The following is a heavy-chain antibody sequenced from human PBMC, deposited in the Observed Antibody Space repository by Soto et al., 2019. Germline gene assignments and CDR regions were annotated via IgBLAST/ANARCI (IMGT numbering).Heavy chain of an antibody. CDR3: ARLCRLIVGATTVDY. D-gene: IGHD1-26*01. CDR1: GGSISSSSYY. J-gene: IGHJ4*02. CDR2: IYYSGST. V-gene: IGHV4-39*01. Sequence: SETLSLTCTVSGGSISSSSYYWGWIRQPPGKGLEWIGSIYYSGSTYYNPSLKSRVTISVDTSKNQFSLKLSSVTAADTAVYYCARLCRLIVGATTVDYWGQGTLVTVSS.